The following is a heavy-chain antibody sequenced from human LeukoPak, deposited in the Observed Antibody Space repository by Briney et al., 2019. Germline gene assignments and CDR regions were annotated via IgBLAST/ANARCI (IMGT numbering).Heavy chain of an antibody. V-gene: IGHV3-30*04. D-gene: IGHD3-3*01. CDR1: GYTFTGYY. Sequence: GASVKVSCKASGYTFTGYYMHWVRQAPGKGLEWVAVISYDGSNKYYADSVKGRFTISRDNSKNTLYLQMNSLRAEDTAVYYCARDTGFWSGYFVNWGQGTLVTVSS. CDR2: ISYDGSNK. CDR3: ARDTGFWSGYFVN. J-gene: IGHJ4*02.